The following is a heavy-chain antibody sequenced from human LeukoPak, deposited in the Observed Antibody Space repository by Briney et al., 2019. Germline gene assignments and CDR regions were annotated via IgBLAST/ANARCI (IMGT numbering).Heavy chain of an antibody. CDR2: VSYDGSNK. V-gene: IGHV3-30*04. Sequence: PGGSLRLSCAASGFTFSSYAMHWVRQAPGKGLEWLAVVSYDGSNKYYADSMKGRFTISRDNSKTTLYLQVNSLRAEDTAVYYCAKHPDVGSYYYFQHWGQGTLVTVSS. J-gene: IGHJ1*01. D-gene: IGHD3-10*01. CDR1: GFTFSSYA. CDR3: AKHPDVGSYYYFQH.